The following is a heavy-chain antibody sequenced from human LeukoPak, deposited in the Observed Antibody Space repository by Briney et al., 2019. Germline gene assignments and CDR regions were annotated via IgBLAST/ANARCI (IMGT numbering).Heavy chain of an antibody. Sequence: GGSLRLSCAASGFTFSDYYMSWIRQAPGKGLEWVSYISSSGSTIYYADSVKGRFTISRDNAKNSLYLQMNSLRAEDTAVYYCARERGPWFGNLHGFDYWGQGTLVTVSS. D-gene: IGHD3-10*01. V-gene: IGHV3-11*01. CDR2: ISSSGSTI. CDR1: GFTFSDYY. J-gene: IGHJ4*02. CDR3: ARERGPWFGNLHGFDY.